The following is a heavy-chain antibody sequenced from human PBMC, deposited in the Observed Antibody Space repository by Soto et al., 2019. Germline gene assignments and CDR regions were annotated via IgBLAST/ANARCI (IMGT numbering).Heavy chain of an antibody. CDR1: GYTFTSYG. V-gene: IGHV1-18*01. D-gene: IGHD3-3*01. Sequence: GASVKVSCKASGYTFTSYGISWVRQAPGQGLEWMGWISAYNGNTNYAQKLQGRVTMTTDTSTSTAYMELRSLRSDDTAVYYCARRRSDYDFWSGPDYYYYMDVWGKGTTVTVSS. CDR3: ARRRSDYDFWSGPDYYYYMDV. CDR2: ISAYNGNT. J-gene: IGHJ6*03.